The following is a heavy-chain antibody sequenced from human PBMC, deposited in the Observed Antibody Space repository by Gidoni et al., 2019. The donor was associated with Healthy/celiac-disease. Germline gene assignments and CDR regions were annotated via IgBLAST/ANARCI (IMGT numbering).Heavy chain of an antibody. CDR2: ISGSGGST. V-gene: IGHV3-23*01. D-gene: IGHD1-1*01. CDR3: AKEEGRLEGGLQH. Sequence: EVQLLESGGGLVQPGGSLSLSCAASGFTFSSYAMSWVRQAPGKGLGWVSAISGSGGSTYYADSVKGRFTISRDNSKNTLYLQMNSLRAEDTAVYYCAKEEGRLEGGLQHWGQGTLVTVSS. J-gene: IGHJ1*01. CDR1: GFTFSSYA.